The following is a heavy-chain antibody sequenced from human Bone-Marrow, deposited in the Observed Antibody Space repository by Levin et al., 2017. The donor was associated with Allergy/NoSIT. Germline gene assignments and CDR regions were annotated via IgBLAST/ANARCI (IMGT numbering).Heavy chain of an antibody. V-gene: IGHV3-66*04. CDR2: IYSGGGT. CDR3: ARLDFNYGSYY. CDR1: GFTVSNNY. Sequence: GESLKISCAVSGFTVSNNYMSWVRQAPGKGLEWVSLIYSGGGTHYADSVKARFTIPRDNSKNTVYLQMNSLRAEDTAVYYCARLDFNYGSYYWGQGTLVTVSS. D-gene: IGHD3-10*01. J-gene: IGHJ4*02.